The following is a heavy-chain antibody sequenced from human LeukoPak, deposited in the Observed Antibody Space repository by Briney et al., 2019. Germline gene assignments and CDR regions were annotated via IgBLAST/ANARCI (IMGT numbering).Heavy chain of an antibody. CDR1: GGSISNYY. V-gene: IGHV4-59*01. J-gene: IGHJ4*02. CDR2: FFYSGSS. D-gene: IGHD2-8*01. CDR3: ARGICPNGVCSFHPFDY. Sequence: KPSETLSLTCTVSGGSISNYYWSWIRQPPGKELEWIGYFFYSGSSNYNPSLKSRVTISVDTSKNQFSLKLTPVTAADTAVHYCARGICPNGVCSFHPFDYWGQGTLVTVSS.